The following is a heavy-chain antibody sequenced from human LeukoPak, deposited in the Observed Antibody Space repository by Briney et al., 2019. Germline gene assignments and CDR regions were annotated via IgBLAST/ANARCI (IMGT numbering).Heavy chain of an antibody. V-gene: IGHV3-30*02. D-gene: IGHD5-18*01. J-gene: IGHJ6*03. CDR1: GFTFSNHG. CDR3: GKGLAYTYPYSGNMDV. Sequence: GGSLRLSCAASGFTFSNHGMHWVRQAPGKGLEWVAFIRYDGTDKYYADSVKGRFTISRDNSENAVSLQLNSLRAEDTAVYYCGKGLAYTYPYSGNMDVWGKGTTVTISS. CDR2: IRYDGTDK.